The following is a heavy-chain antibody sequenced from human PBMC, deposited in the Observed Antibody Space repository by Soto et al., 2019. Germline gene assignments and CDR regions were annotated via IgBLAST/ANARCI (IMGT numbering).Heavy chain of an antibody. CDR2: MNPNSGNT. V-gene: IGHV1-8*01. CDR1: GYTFTSYD. J-gene: IGHJ3*02. CDR3: ARSPHSYSGSYLDLDAFDI. Sequence: GASVKVSCKASGYTFTSYDINWVRQATGQGLEWMGWMNPNSGNTGYAQKFQGRVTMTRDTSTSTVYMELSSLRSEDTAVYYCARSPHSYSGSYLDLDAFDIWGQGTMVTVSS. D-gene: IGHD1-26*01.